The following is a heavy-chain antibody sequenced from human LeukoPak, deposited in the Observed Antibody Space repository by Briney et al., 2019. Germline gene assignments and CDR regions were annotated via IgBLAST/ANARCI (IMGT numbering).Heavy chain of an antibody. J-gene: IGHJ5*02. CDR3: ERDRGCSGYFSGWFDA. Sequence: PAETLSLTCVVSGYSISSGYYWGWMRRPPGKGLEWIASYYHSDSTYYNPSLKSRVTISVDTSKTHFSLKLSSVTAADTAVYYCERDRGCSGYFSGWFDAWGQGTLVTVSS. CDR1: GYSISSGYY. D-gene: IGHD5-12*01. CDR2: YYHSDST. V-gene: IGHV4-38-2*02.